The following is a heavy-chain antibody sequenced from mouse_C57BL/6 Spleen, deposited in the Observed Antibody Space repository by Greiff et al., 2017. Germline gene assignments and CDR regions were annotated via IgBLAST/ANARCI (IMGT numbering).Heavy chain of an antibody. CDR2: IHPNSGST. J-gene: IGHJ1*03. CDR3: ANPPIATVADWYFDV. Sequence: QVQLQQPGAELVKPGASVTLSCKASGYTFTSYWMHWVKQRPGQGLEWIGMIHPNSGSTNYNEKFTSKATLTVDRSSRTAYMQLSSLTSEDSAVYYGANPPIATVADWYFDVWGKGTTVTVSS. CDR1: GYTFTSYW. D-gene: IGHD1-1*01. V-gene: IGHV1-64*01.